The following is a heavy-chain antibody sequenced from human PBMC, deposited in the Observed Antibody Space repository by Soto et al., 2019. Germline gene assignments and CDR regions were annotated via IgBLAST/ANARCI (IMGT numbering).Heavy chain of an antibody. D-gene: IGHD1-1*01. J-gene: IGHJ4*02. CDR1: GGSFSGYY. CDR2: INHSGSA. V-gene: IGHV4-34*01. Sequence: QVQLQQWGAGLLKPSETLSLTCAVYGGSFSGYYWSWIRQPPGRGLEWIGEINHSGSANSNPSLTSRVTISVYTSKNQFALRLSSVTAADTAVYYCARGALIIWNPLVFEYWGQGTPVTVSS. CDR3: ARGALIIWNPLVFEY.